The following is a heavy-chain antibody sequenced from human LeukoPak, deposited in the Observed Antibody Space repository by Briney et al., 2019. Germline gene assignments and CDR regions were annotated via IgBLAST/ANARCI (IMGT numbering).Heavy chain of an antibody. Sequence: GASVKVSCKAPGGTFSSYAISWVRQAPGQGLEWMGGIIPIFGTANYAQKFQGRVTITADKSTSTAYMELSRLRSDDTAVYYCARDRSNYYDSSGYFDFWGQGTLVTVSS. J-gene: IGHJ4*02. V-gene: IGHV1-69*06. D-gene: IGHD3-22*01. CDR2: IIPIFGTA. CDR3: ARDRSNYYDSSGYFDF. CDR1: GGTFSSYA.